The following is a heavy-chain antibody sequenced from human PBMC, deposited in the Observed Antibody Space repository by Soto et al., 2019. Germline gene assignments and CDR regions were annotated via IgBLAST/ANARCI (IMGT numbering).Heavy chain of an antibody. CDR2: IYYSGST. Sequence: SETLSLTCTVSGGSISSSSYYWGWIRQPPGKGLEWIGSIYYSGSTYYNPSLKSRVTISVDTSKNQFSLKLSSVTAADTAVYYCARSGSSSWYDLGYYGMDVWGQGTTVTVSS. CDR1: GGSISSSSYY. CDR3: ARSGSSSWYDLGYYGMDV. J-gene: IGHJ6*02. V-gene: IGHV4-39*01. D-gene: IGHD6-13*01.